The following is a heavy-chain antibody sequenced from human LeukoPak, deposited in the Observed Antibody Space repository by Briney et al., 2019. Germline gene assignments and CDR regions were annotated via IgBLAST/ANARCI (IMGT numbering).Heavy chain of an antibody. CDR2: IIPISGTA. Sequence: SVKVSCKASGGTFSSYASSWVRQAPGQGLEWMGGIIPISGTANYAQKFQGRVTITTDESTSTAYMELSSLRSEDTAVYYCARDHEVLGLGYWGQGTLVTVSS. CDR3: ARDHEVLGLGY. CDR1: GGTFSSYA. V-gene: IGHV1-69*05. J-gene: IGHJ4*02. D-gene: IGHD3-16*01.